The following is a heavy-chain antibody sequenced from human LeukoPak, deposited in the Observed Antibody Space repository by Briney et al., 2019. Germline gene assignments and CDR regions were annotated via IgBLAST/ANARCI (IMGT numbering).Heavy chain of an antibody. J-gene: IGHJ5*02. CDR3: ARTLSLEWLFNRFDP. D-gene: IGHD3-3*01. CDR2: ISSSGSTI. Sequence: PGGSLRLSCAASGFTFSDYYMSWIRQAPGKGLEWVSYISSSGSTIYYADSVKGRFTISRDNAKNSLYLQMNSLRAEDTAVYYCARTLSLEWLFNRFDPWGQGTLVTVSS. V-gene: IGHV3-11*01. CDR1: GFTFSDYY.